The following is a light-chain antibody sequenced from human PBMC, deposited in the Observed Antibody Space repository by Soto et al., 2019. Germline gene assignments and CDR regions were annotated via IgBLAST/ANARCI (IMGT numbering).Light chain of an antibody. Sequence: VMTGAPTAAAGPWPAVTISRAVSRSPIGAPYDVHWYRHLPGTAPKLLLYGGNNRPAGVLDRFSGSRSGTSASLAITGLQAEDEADYYCQSYDISLNNYVFGTGTKVTVL. J-gene: IGLJ1*01. V-gene: IGLV1-40*01. CDR2: GGN. CDR3: QSYDISLNNYV. CDR1: RSPIGAPYD.